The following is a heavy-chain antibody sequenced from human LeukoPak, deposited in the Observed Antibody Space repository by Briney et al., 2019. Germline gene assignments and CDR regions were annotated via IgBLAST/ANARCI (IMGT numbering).Heavy chain of an antibody. CDR1: GDSVSSNSAA. CDR2: TYYRSKWYN. J-gene: IGHJ3*02. V-gene: IGHV6-1*01. CDR3: ARGSRFGVVGRDAFDI. D-gene: IGHD3-3*01. Sequence: SQTLSLTCAISGDSVSSNSAAWNWIRQSPSRGLEWLGRTYYRSKWYNDYAVSVKSRITINPDTSKDQFSLQLNSVTPEDTAVYYCARGSRFGVVGRDAFDIWGQGTMVTVSS.